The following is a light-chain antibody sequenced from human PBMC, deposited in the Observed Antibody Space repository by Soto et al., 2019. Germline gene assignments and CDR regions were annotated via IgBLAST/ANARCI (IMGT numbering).Light chain of an antibody. CDR2: KAS. V-gene: IGKV1-5*03. J-gene: IGKJ1*01. Sequence: DIQMTQSPSTLYASVGDRVTITCRASQSISSWLAWYQQKPGKAPKLLIYKASSLQSEVPSRFSGSGSGTEFTLSISSLQPDDFATYYCQQNNTYPWTFGQGTQVEIK. CDR3: QQNNTYPWT. CDR1: QSISSW.